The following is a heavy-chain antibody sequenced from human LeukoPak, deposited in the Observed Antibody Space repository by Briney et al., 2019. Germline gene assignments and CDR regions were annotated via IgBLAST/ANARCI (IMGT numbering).Heavy chain of an antibody. CDR1: GGSISSSSYY. V-gene: IGHV4-39*07. J-gene: IGHJ5*02. CDR2: IYYSGST. CDR3: ARSMVRATTEGP. Sequence: SETLSLTCTVSGGSISSSSYYWGWIRQPPGKGLEWIGSIYYSGSTYYNPSLKSRVTISVDTSKNQFSLKLSSVTAADTAVYYCARSMVRATTEGPWGQGTLVTVSS. D-gene: IGHD3-10*01.